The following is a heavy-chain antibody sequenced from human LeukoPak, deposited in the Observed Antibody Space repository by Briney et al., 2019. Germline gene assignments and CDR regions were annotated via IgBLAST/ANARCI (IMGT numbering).Heavy chain of an antibody. J-gene: IGHJ4*02. Sequence: GGSLRLSCADSGFTFSSYAMHWVRQAPGKGLEWVAVISYDGSNKYYADSVKGRFTISRDNSKNTLYLQMNSLRAEDTAVYYCARGVAPDYWGQGTLVTVSS. V-gene: IGHV3-30*04. CDR1: GFTFSSYA. CDR3: ARGVAPDY. D-gene: IGHD2-15*01. CDR2: ISYDGSNK.